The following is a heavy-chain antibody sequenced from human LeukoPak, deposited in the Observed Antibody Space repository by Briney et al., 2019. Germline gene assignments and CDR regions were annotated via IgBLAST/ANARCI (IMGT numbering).Heavy chain of an antibody. V-gene: IGHV4-30-4*01. CDR1: GGSISSGDYY. J-gene: IGHJ4*02. D-gene: IGHD3-22*01. CDR2: ISYSGST. Sequence: SQTLSLTCTVSGGSISSGDYYWSWVRQPPGKGLEWIGYISYSGSTSYTPSLKSRVAISVDTSKNQFSLKLSSVTAADTAVYYCARVPDSSGYSTALFDYWGQGTLVTVSS. CDR3: ARVPDSSGYSTALFDY.